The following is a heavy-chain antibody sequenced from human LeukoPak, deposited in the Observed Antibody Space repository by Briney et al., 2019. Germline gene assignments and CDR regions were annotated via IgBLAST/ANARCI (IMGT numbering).Heavy chain of an antibody. D-gene: IGHD2-2*01. CDR3: ARGGPRHIVVVPATTTTSYYFDY. CDR2: INHSGST. Sequence: SETLSLTCAVYGGSFSGYYWSWIRQPPGKGLERIGEINHSGSTNYNPSLKGRVTISVDTSKNQFSLKLSSVTAADTAVYYCARGGPRHIVVVPATTTTSYYFDYWGQGTLVTVSS. V-gene: IGHV4-34*01. CDR1: GGSFSGYY. J-gene: IGHJ4*02.